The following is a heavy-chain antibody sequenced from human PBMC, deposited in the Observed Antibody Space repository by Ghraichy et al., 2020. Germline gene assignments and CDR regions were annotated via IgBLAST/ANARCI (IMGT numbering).Heavy chain of an antibody. CDR2: INHSGST. CDR1: GGSFSGYY. CDR3: ARGHWVSGDAFDI. D-gene: IGHD3-9*01. J-gene: IGHJ3*02. V-gene: IGHV4-34*01. Sequence: SQTLSLTCAVYGGSFSGYYWSWIRQPPGKGLEWIGEINHSGSTNYNPSLKSRVTISVDTSKNQFSLKLSSVTAADTAVYYCARGHWVSGDAFDIWGQGTMVTVSS.